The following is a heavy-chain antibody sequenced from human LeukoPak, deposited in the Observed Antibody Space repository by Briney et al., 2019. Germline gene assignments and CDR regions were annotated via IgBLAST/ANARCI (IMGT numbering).Heavy chain of an antibody. D-gene: IGHD3-10*01. CDR3: ARWRTGGSGSFKFDY. CDR1: GSRFTSYW. CDR2: IYPDDSDT. J-gene: IGHJ4*02. V-gene: IGHV5-51*01. Sequence: GESLQISCKGSGSRFTSYWIGWVRQMPGKGLEWMGIIYPDDSDTRYSPSFQGQVTISADKSISTAYLQWSSLKASDTAMYYCARWRTGGSGSFKFDYWGQGTLVTVSS.